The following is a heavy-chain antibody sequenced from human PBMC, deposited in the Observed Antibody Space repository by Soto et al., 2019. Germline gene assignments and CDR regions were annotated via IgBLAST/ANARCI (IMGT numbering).Heavy chain of an antibody. V-gene: IGHV3-53*01. CDR3: VRDKRTISGIFPGY. D-gene: IGHD1-1*01. CDR2: VCTGGAT. CDR1: GFDVTTNC. Sequence: GSLRLSCVGSGFDVTTNCMRWVRQAPGKGLECVSIVCTGGATHYADSVKGRFTISRDSSKNTVHLQMNNVRAEDTAVYYCVRDKRTISGIFPGYWGQGNQVTVSS. J-gene: IGHJ4*02.